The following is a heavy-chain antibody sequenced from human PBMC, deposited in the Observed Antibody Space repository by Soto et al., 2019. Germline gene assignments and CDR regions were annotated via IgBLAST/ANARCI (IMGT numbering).Heavy chain of an antibody. CDR1: GFTFSSNS. J-gene: IGHJ5*02. CDR3: ARVIWSGHLTSDL. D-gene: IGHD3-3*01. Sequence: EVQVVESGGGLVQPGGSLRLSCAASGFTFSSNSMNWVRQAPGKGLEWISYIRSSSSTIYADSVQGRFTISRDNAKNSLYLQMNSLRDEDTAVYYCARVIWSGHLTSDLWCQGTLVTVSS. CDR2: IRSSSSTI. V-gene: IGHV3-48*02.